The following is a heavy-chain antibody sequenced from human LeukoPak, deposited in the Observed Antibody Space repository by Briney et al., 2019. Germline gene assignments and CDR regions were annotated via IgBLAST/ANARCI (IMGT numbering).Heavy chain of an antibody. CDR3: ARGLMGNDY. Sequence: SETLSLTCAVYGGSFSGYYWSWIRQPPGKGLEWIGEINHSGSTNYNPSLKSRVTISVDTSKNQFSLKLSSVTAADTAVYYCARGLMGNDYWGQGTLVTVSS. D-gene: IGHD2-8*01. CDR1: GGSFSGYY. CDR2: INHSGST. J-gene: IGHJ4*02. V-gene: IGHV4-34*01.